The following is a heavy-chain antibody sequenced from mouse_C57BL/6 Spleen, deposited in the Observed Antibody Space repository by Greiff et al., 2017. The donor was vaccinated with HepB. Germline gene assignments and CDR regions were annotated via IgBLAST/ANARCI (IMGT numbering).Heavy chain of an antibody. Sequence: VQLQQPGAELVKPGASVKMSCKASGYTFTSYWITWVKQRPGQGLEWIGDIYPGSGSTNYNEKFKSKATLTVDTSSSTAYMQLSSLTSEDSAVYYCARKGIASSGYYFDYWGQGTTLTVSS. J-gene: IGHJ2*01. V-gene: IGHV1-55*01. CDR3: ARKGIASSGYYFDY. D-gene: IGHD3-2*02. CDR2: IYPGSGST. CDR1: GYTFTSYW.